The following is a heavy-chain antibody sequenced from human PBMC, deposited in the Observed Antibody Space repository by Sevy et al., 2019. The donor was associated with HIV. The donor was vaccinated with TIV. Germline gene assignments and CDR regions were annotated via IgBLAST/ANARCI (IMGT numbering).Heavy chain of an antibody. Sequence: GGSLRLSCAASGFTFSSYSMNWVRQAPGKGLEWVSYISSSSSTIYYADSVKGRFTISRDNSKNTLYLQMNSLRAEDTAVYYCAKCSGGSPVDAFDIWGQGTMVTVSS. V-gene: IGHV3-48*01. CDR1: GFTFSSYS. D-gene: IGHD2-15*01. CDR2: ISSSSSTI. CDR3: AKCSGGSPVDAFDI. J-gene: IGHJ3*02.